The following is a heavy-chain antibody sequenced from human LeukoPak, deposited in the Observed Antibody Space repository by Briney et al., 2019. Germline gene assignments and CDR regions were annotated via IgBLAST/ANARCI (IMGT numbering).Heavy chain of an antibody. D-gene: IGHD3-10*01. CDR2: INPSGGST. V-gene: IGHV1-46*01. J-gene: IGHJ5*02. Sequence: ASVKVSCKASGYTFTSYYMHWVRQAPGQGLDWMGIINPSGGSTSYAQKFQGRVTMTRDMSTSTVYMELSSLRSEDTAVYYCAREGLAITMVRGGRNWFDPWGQGTLVTVSS. CDR1: GYTFTSYY. CDR3: AREGLAITMVRGGRNWFDP.